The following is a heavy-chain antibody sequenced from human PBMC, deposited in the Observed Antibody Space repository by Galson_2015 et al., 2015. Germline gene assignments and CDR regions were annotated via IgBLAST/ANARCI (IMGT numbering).Heavy chain of an antibody. Sequence: FLSLCCAASGLTFSSYWMSWVHQAPGKGLEWVANIQQDGREKYYVDSVKGRFTIYRDNSKNTLYLQMNSLRREDPAVYYCAKERSWEYYYGSGDFWGQGTLVSVSS. J-gene: IGHJ4*02. D-gene: IGHD3-10*01. CDR3: AKERSWEYYYGSGDF. CDR2: IQQDGREK. CDR1: GLTFSSYW. V-gene: IGHV3-7*03.